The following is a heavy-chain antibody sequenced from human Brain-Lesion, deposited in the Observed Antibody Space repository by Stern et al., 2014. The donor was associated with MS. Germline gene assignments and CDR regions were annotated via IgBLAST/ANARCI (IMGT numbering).Heavy chain of an antibody. D-gene: IGHD2-21*02. V-gene: IGHV3-33*01. CDR3: AREDCGGDCPPNY. J-gene: IGHJ4*02. CDR2: IWFDGNTK. Sequence: VQLVQSGGGVVQPGRSLRLSCAASGFTFISYGIHLVPQAPGKGLEWGTVIWFDGNTKYYADSVKGRFTISRDNSKNTVYLHMDSLRADDTAVYYCAREDCGGDCPPNYWGRGTLVTVSS. CDR1: GFTFISYG.